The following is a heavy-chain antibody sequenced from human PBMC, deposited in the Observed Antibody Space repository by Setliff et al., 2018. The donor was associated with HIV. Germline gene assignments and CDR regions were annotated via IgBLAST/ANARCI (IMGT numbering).Heavy chain of an antibody. J-gene: IGHJ4*02. CDR1: GGSFSGYY. CDR2: INHSGST. V-gene: IGHV4-34*01. Sequence: PSETLSLTCAVYGGSFSGYYWSWIRQPPGKGLEWIGEINHSGSTNYNPSLKSRVTMSVDTSKNQFSLKLTSVTAADTALYYCAGSILTGYYTFGADYWGQGTLVTVSS. CDR3: AGSILTGYYTFGADY. D-gene: IGHD3-9*01.